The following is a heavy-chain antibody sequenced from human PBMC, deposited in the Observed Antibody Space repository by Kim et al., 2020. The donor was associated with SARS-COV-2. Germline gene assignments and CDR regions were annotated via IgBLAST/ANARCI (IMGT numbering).Heavy chain of an antibody. D-gene: IGHD1-26*01. CDR2: IWYDGSNK. V-gene: IGHV3-33*01. J-gene: IGHJ4*02. CDR3: ARDFREAPFDY. Sequence: GGSLRLSCAASGFTFSSYGMHWVRQAPGKGLEWVAVIWYDGSNKYYADSVKGRFTISRDNSKNTLYLQMNSLRAEDTAVYYCARDFREAPFDYWGQGTLVTVSS. CDR1: GFTFSSYG.